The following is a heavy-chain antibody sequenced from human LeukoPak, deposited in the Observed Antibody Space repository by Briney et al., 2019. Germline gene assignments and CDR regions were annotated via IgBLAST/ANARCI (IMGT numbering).Heavy chain of an antibody. Sequence: SVKVFCKASGGTFSSYAISWVRQAPGQGLEWMGRIIPILGIANYAQKFQGRVTITADKSTSTAYMELSSLRSEDTAVYYCARVPFRAMAFTHDAFDIWGQGTMVTVSS. CDR1: GGTFSSYA. D-gene: IGHD5-18*01. V-gene: IGHV1-69*04. CDR2: IIPILGIA. CDR3: ARVPFRAMAFTHDAFDI. J-gene: IGHJ3*02.